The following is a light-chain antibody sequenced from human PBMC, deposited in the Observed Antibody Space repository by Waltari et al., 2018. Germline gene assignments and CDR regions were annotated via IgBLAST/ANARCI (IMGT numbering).Light chain of an antibody. V-gene: IGLV2-14*03. J-gene: IGLJ1*01. Sequence: QSALTQPASVSGSPGQSITISCTGTSSDIASYNYVSWYQQYPGEAPKLIIYDVTFRPSGVSSLFSGSNSGHTAFLTISGLQAEDEADFFCSSYTTSWTYVFGTGTTVNVL. CDR1: SSDIASYNY. CDR3: SSYTTSWTYV. CDR2: DVT.